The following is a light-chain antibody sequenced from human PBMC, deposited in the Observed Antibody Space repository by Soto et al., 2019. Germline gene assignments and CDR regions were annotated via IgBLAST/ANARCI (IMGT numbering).Light chain of an antibody. Sequence: DIHMSQSPSSLSASVGYRFSITCRASQSITIYLNWYHQKPGKAPKLLIYGASSLQSGVPSRFSGSGSGTDFTLTISSLQPEDFATYYCQQSYINPLTFGQGTKVDIK. CDR2: GAS. V-gene: IGKV1-39*01. CDR3: QQSYINPLT. CDR1: QSITIY. J-gene: IGKJ1*01.